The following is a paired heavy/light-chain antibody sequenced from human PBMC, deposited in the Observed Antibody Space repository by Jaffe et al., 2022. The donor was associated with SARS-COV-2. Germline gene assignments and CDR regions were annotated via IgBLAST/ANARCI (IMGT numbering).Heavy chain of an antibody. CDR1: GFIFDKHA. CDR3: ANAFNYYDSSRI. Sequence: EVRLLESGGGLVQPGGSLRLSCAASGFIFDKHAMTWVRQAPGKGLEWISSISSDGNDKHYTGSVKGRFVISRDNSRDTIFLQMNNLRAEDTALYYCANAFNYYDSSRIWGRGTLVTVSS. J-gene: IGHJ4*02. D-gene: IGHD3-22*01. CDR2: ISSDGNDK. V-gene: IGHV3-23*01.
Light chain of an antibody. CDR2: GAS. J-gene: IGKJ1*01. CDR3: HHYDDSRWT. CDR1: QSVGANY. V-gene: IGKV3-20*01. Sequence: EIVLTQSPGTLSLSPGERATLSCRASQSVGANYIVWYQLKPGQAPRVLIYGASSRAAGIPDRFGASGSGTDFTLTISGLEPEDFAMYYCHHYDDSRWTFGQGTKVEIK.